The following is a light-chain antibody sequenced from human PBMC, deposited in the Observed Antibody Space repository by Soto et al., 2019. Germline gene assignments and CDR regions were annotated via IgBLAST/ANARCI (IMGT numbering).Light chain of an antibody. CDR3: EQYDNHLSLT. J-gene: IGKJ4*01. CDR2: DAS. V-gene: IGKV1-33*01. Sequence: DIQMTQSPSSLSASVGDRVTIACQASQDISKYLNWYQFRPGQAPKLLIYDASNLETGVPSRFRGSGSGTHFSLTITSLQPEDVATYYCEQYDNHLSLTFSGGTKVQIK. CDR1: QDISKY.